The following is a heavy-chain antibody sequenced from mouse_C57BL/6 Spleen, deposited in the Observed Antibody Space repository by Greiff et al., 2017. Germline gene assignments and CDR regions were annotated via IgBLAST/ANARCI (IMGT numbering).Heavy chain of an antibody. CDR2: IYPGDGDT. V-gene: IGHV1-82*01. J-gene: IGHJ2*01. D-gene: IGHD1-1*01. CDR3: AREGGAYYYGSAFDY. Sequence: QVQLQQSGPELVKPGASVKISCKASGYAFSSSWMNWVKQRPGKGLAWIGRIYPGDGDTNYNGKFKGKATLTADKSSITAYMQLSSLTSEDSAVYFFAREGGAYYYGSAFDYWGQGTTLTVSS. CDR1: GYAFSSSW.